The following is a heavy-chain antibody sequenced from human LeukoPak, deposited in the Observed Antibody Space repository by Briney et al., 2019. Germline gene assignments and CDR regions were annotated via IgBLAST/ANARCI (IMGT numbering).Heavy chain of an antibody. CDR1: GYTISSGYY. Sequence: SETLSLTCTVSGYTISSGYYWSWIRQPPGKGLEWIGYIYYSGSTNYNPSLKSRVTISVDTSKNQFSLKLSSVTAADTAVYYCARAVRLNWFDPWGHGTLVTVSS. V-gene: IGHV4-61*01. CDR3: ARAVRLNWFDP. J-gene: IGHJ5*02. CDR2: IYYSGST. D-gene: IGHD4-11*01.